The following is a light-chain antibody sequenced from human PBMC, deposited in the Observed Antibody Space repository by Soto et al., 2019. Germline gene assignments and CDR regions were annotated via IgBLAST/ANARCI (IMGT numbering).Light chain of an antibody. CDR2: EIT. CDR1: SGDIGSYNR. J-gene: IGLJ1*01. CDR3: ISYNHINKGARV. V-gene: IGLV2-14*01. Sequence: QSALTQPASVSGSPGQSITISCTGTSGDIGSYNRVSWYQQHPGKAPKLIIYEITDRPSGVSNRFSGSKSGNPASLTISGLQAEDDAEYSCISYNHINKGARVFGTGTKLTVL.